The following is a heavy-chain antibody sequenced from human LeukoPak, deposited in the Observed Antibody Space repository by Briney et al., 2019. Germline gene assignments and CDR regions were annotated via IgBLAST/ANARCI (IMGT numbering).Heavy chain of an antibody. V-gene: IGHV3-23*01. CDR1: GFTFSSYA. CDR2: TGSTGVST. D-gene: IGHD3-16*01. J-gene: IGHJ4*02. Sequence: GSLRLSCAASGFTFSSYAMNWVRQAPGKGLEWVSGTGSTGVSTFYADSVKGRFTISRDNSKNTLYLQMNSLRAEDTAVYYCAKGGYYFDYWGQGTLVTVSS. CDR3: AKGGYYFDY.